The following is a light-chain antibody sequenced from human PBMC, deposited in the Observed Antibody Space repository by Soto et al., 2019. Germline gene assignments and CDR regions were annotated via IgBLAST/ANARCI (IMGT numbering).Light chain of an antibody. CDR1: SSNLGAGYD. Sequence: QSVLTQPPAVSGAPGQRVTLSCTGHSSNLGAGYDVHWYKQVPGAAPKLVIFGNRNRPSGVPERFSGSKSGTSASLAITGLQAEDEADYYCQAYDYSLTASVFGGGTKLTVL. CDR3: QAYDYSLTASV. CDR2: GNR. V-gene: IGLV1-40*01. J-gene: IGLJ3*02.